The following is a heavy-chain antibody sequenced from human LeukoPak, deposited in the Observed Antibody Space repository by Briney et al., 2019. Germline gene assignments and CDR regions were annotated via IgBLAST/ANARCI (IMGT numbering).Heavy chain of an antibody. D-gene: IGHD6-13*01. CDR3: VLIAAAGTYAFDI. Sequence: PSETLSLTCAVSGGSISSSNWWSWVRQPPGKGLEWIGEIYHSGSTNYNPSLKSRVTISVDKSKNQFSLKLSSVTAADTAVYYCVLIAAAGTYAFDIWGQGTMVTVSS. CDR1: GGSISSSNW. J-gene: IGHJ3*02. CDR2: IYHSGST. V-gene: IGHV4-4*02.